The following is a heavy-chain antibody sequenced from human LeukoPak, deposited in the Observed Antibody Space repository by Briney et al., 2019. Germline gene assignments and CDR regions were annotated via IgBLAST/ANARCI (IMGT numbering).Heavy chain of an antibody. CDR1: GCTFSSYA. CDR2: ISGSGGST. V-gene: IGHV3-23*01. D-gene: IGHD3-10*01. J-gene: IGHJ4*02. Sequence: AGALRLSCAASGCTFSSYAMSWHRQAPGKGLDWVSAISGSGGSTYYADSVKGRFTISRDNSKNTLYLQMNSLRAEDTAVYYCAKDRTPLSGSGPGDFDYWGQGTLVTVSS. CDR3: AKDRTPLSGSGPGDFDY.